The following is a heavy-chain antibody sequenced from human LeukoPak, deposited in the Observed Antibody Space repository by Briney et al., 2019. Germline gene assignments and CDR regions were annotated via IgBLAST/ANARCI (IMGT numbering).Heavy chain of an antibody. CDR1: GFTFSAYW. Sequence: GGSLRLSCAASGFTFSAYWMHWVCQAPGKGLVWVSRIKSDGSTNYADSVKGRFTISRDNAKNTVSLQMNSLRPEDTGVYYCARAPSEIGGYYPEYLRHWGRGTLVTVSS. J-gene: IGHJ1*01. CDR2: IKSDGST. V-gene: IGHV3-74*01. CDR3: ARAPSEIGGYYPEYLRH. D-gene: IGHD3-22*01.